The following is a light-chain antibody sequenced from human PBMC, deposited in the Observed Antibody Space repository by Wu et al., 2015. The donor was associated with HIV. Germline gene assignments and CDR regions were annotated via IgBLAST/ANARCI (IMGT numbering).Light chain of an antibody. CDR2: KAS. J-gene: IGKJ1*01. CDR1: QSISSW. CDR3: QQYNSYPGT. V-gene: IGKV1-5*03. Sequence: IQMTQSPSTLSASVGDRVTITCRASQSISSWLAWYQQKPGKAPKLLIYKASSLESGVPSRFSGSGSGTEFTLTISSPQPDDFATYYCQQYNSYPGTFGQGTKVEIK.